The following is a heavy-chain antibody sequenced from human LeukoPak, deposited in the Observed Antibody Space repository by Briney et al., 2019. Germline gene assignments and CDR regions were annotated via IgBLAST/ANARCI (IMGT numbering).Heavy chain of an antibody. CDR1: GFTFSSYT. Sequence: GGSLRLSCAASGFTFSSYTMNWVRQPPGKGLEWVSNIGTSSTTIYYADSVKGRFTISRDNAKNSLYLQMNSLRADDTAVYYCARFAAGGSYYYYMDVWGKGTTVTVS. D-gene: IGHD6-25*01. J-gene: IGHJ6*03. CDR2: IGTSSTTI. CDR3: ARFAAGGSYYYYMDV. V-gene: IGHV3-48*01.